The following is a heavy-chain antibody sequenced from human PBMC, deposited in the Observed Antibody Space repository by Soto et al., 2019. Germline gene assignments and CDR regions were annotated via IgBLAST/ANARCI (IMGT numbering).Heavy chain of an antibody. D-gene: IGHD1-1*01. CDR1: GFTFDDYA. V-gene: IGHV3-9*01. CDR3: AKDISTGTTTFSWFDP. Sequence: EVKLVESGGGLVQPDRSLRLSCAASGFTFDDYAMHWVRQLPGKGLEWVTGISWNSGSIGYADSVKGRFTISRDNAKNSLYLQMNNLRAEDTAFYYCAKDISTGTTTFSWFDPWGQGTLVTVSS. CDR2: ISWNSGSI. J-gene: IGHJ5*02.